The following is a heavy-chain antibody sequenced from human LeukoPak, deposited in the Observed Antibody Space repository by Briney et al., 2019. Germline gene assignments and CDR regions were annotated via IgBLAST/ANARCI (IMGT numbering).Heavy chain of an antibody. CDR1: GGSLSSSSYY. CDR3: ARQSGSYYPHYFDY. D-gene: IGHD1-26*01. V-gene: IGHV4-39*01. Sequence: SDTLSLTCTVSGGSLSSSSYYWGWIRQPPGKGLEWVGSIYYSGSTYYNLSLKSRVTISVDTSKNQFSLKLSSVTAADTAVYSCARQSGSYYPHYFDYWGQGTLVTVSS. CDR2: IYYSGST. J-gene: IGHJ4*02.